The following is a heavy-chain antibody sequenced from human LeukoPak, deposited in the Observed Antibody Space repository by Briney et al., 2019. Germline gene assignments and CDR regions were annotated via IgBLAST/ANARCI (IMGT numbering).Heavy chain of an antibody. V-gene: IGHV4-39*01. CDR1: GGSISSSSYY. D-gene: IGHD2-8*02. J-gene: IGHJ4*02. CDR2: IYYSGST. CDR3: VTLLGFVDY. Sequence: SETLSPTCTVSGGSISSSSYYWGWIRQPPGKGLEWIGSIYYSGSTYYNPSLKSRVTISVDTSKNQFSLKLSSVTAADTAVYYCVTLLGFVDYWGQGTLVTVSS.